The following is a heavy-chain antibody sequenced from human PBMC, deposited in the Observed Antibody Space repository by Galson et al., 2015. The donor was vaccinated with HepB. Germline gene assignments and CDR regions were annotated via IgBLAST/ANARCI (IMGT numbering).Heavy chain of an antibody. CDR1: RFTFRSYS. D-gene: IGHD6-13*01. V-gene: IGHV3-21*04. CDR3: AQLGTGY. Sequence: LRLSCAASRFTFRSYSMSWVRQAPGRGRGWVSSISNSGSQTYYVESVKGRFTVSRDDSSNTLYLQMNSLRAEDTAVYYCAQLGTGYWGQGTLVTVSS. J-gene: IGHJ4*02. CDR2: ISNSGSQT.